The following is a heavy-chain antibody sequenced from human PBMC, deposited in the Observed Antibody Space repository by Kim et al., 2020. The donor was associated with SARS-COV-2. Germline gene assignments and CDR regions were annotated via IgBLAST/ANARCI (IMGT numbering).Heavy chain of an antibody. D-gene: IGHD3-22*01. V-gene: IGHV3-43*02. Sequence: GGSLRLSCAASGFTFDDYAMHWVRQAPGKGLEWVSLISGDGGSTYYADSVKGRFTISRDNSKNSLYLQMNSLRTEDTALYYCASFNYYDSSGYWYWGQGTLVTVSS. CDR1: GFTFDDYA. J-gene: IGHJ4*02. CDR3: ASFNYYDSSGYWY. CDR2: ISGDGGST.